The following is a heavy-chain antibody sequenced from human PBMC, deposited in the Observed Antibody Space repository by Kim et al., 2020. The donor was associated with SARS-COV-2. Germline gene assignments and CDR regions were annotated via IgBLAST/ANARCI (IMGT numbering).Heavy chain of an antibody. D-gene: IGHD5-18*01. V-gene: IGHV3-48*03. J-gene: IGHJ4*02. CDR2: ISSSGSTI. CDR3: ARDTHRPTAMAGDY. CDR1: GFTFSSYE. Sequence: GGSLRLSCAASGFTFSSYEMNWVRQAPGKGLEWVSYISSSGSTIYYADSVKGRFTISRDNAKNSLYLQMNSLRAEDTAVYYWARDTHRPTAMAGDYWGQGTLVTVSS.